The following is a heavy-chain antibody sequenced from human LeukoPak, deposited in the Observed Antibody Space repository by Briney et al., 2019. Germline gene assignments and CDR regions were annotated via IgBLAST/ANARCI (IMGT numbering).Heavy chain of an antibody. Sequence: GSLRLSCAASGFTFSNYVMSWVRQAPGKGLEWVSTITAGGGATYYAGSVKGRFTISRDDSKNTLYLQMNSLRAEDTAVYFCAKGATFGINWFDSWGQGTLVSVS. D-gene: IGHD1-14*01. CDR2: ITAGGGAT. CDR1: GFTFSNYV. V-gene: IGHV3-23*01. J-gene: IGHJ5*01. CDR3: AKGATFGINWFDS.